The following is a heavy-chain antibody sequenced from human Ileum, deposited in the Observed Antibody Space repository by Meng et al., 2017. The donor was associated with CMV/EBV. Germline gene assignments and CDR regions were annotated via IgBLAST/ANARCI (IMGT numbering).Heavy chain of an antibody. CDR1: GGTFSSYA. D-gene: IGHD3-10*01. CDR3: ARIRRLVGELPDV. V-gene: IGHV1-69*10. CDR2: IIPILGIT. Sequence: SVKVSCKASGGTFSSYAISGVRQAPGQGLEWMGGIIPILGITNYAQKFQGRVTITADKSTSTAYMELSSLRSEDAAVYYCARIRRLVGELPDVWGQGTTVTVSS. J-gene: IGHJ6*02.